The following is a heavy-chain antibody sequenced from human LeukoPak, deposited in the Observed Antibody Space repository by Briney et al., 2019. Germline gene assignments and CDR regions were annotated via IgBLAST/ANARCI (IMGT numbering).Heavy chain of an antibody. CDR2: IYYSGST. Sequence: SATMSLSCTSGGSFISCSSYYWGWTRQPPGKGLEWIGSIYYSGSTYYNPSLKSPVTISVATSKNHFQLKLRSVTAADMAVYYCARHPVGYYDISGSSGYWGQGTLVTVSS. D-gene: IGHD3-22*01. V-gene: IGHV4-39*01. J-gene: IGHJ4*02. CDR3: ARHPVGYYDISGSSGY. CDR1: GSFISCSSYY.